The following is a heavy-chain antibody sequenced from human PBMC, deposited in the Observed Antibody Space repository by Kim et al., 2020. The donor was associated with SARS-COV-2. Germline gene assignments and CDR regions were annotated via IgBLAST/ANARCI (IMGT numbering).Heavy chain of an antibody. CDR2: ISYDGSNK. V-gene: IGHV3-30*18. CDR3: AKEIGTMVRAYYYYYGMDV. J-gene: IGHJ6*02. CDR1: GFTFSSYG. D-gene: IGHD3-10*01. Sequence: GGSLRLSCAASGFTFSSYGMHWVRQAPGKGLEWVAVISYDGSNKYYADSVKGRFTISRDNSKNTLYLQMNSLRAEDTAVYYCAKEIGTMVRAYYYYYGMDVWGQGTTVTVSS.